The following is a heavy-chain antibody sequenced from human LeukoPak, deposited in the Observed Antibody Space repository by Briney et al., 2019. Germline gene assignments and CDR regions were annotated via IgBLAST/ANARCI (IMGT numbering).Heavy chain of an antibody. CDR3: ARQPSSWFTSFDS. D-gene: IGHD6-13*01. V-gene: IGHV4-59*01. CDR1: GGSISSYY. CDR2: IYYSGST. Sequence: KPSETLSLTCTVSGGSISSYYWSWIRQPPGKGLEWIGYIYYSGSTNYNPSLKSRVTISVDTSKNQFSLKLSSVTAADTAVYYCARQPSSWFTSFDSWGQGTLVTVSS. J-gene: IGHJ4*02.